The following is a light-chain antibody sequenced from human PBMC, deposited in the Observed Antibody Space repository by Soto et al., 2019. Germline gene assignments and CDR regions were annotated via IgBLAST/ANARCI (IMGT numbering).Light chain of an antibody. Sequence: EIVLTQSPATLSLSPGERATLSCRASQSVSSYLAWYQQKPGQAPRLVIYDASNRATGIPARFSGSGSGTDFTLIISSLEPEDFAVYYCQQRSNSPRTFGQGTKVEIK. CDR3: QQRSNSPRT. CDR1: QSVSSY. J-gene: IGKJ1*01. V-gene: IGKV3-11*01. CDR2: DAS.